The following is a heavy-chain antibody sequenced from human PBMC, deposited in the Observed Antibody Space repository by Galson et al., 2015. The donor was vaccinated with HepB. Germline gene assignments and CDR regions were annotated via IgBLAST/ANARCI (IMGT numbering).Heavy chain of an antibody. D-gene: IGHD2-2*01. V-gene: IGHV4-31*11. CDR2: IYYSGST. J-gene: IGHJ5*02. CDR1: GGSISSSNYY. Sequence: TLSLTCAVSGGSISSSNYYWSWIRQHPGKGLEWIGYIYYSGSTYYNPSLQSRVTISVDTSKNQFSLKLSSVTAADTAVYYCARGIVVVPAARGVHNWFDPWGQGTLVTVSS. CDR3: ARGIVVVPAARGVHNWFDP.